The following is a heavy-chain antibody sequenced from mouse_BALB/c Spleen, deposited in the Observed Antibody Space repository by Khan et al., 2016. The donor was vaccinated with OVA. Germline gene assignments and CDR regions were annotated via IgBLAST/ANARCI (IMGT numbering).Heavy chain of an antibody. CDR3: AGTSYYGNYYFDY. Sequence: EVQLQESGPSLVKPSQTLSLTCSVTGDSITSGYWNWIRKFPGNKLEYMGYISYSGSTYYNPSLKSRISITRDTYKNQHYLQLNSMTTEDSATYYCAGTSYYGNYYFDYWGQGTTLTVSS. CDR2: ISYSGST. D-gene: IGHD2-10*01. J-gene: IGHJ2*01. CDR1: GDSITSGY. V-gene: IGHV3-8*02.